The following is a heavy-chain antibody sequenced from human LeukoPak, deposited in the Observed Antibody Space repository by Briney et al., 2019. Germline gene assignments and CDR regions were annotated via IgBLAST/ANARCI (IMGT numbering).Heavy chain of an antibody. V-gene: IGHV4-39*07. CDR3: ARRIVVVTAADAFDI. D-gene: IGHD2-21*02. CDR2: IYYSGST. J-gene: IGHJ3*02. Sequence: SETLSLTCTVSGGSISSSSYYWGWIRQPPGKGLEWIGSIYYSGSTYYNPSLKSRVTISVDTSKNQFSLKLSSVTAADTAVYYCARRIVVVTAADAFDIWGQGTMVTVSS. CDR1: GGSISSSSYY.